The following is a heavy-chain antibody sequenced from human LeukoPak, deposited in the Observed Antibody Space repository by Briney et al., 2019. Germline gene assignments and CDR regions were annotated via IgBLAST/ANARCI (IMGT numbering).Heavy chain of an antibody. V-gene: IGHV3-74*01. CDR3: ARGETGDLLDY. CDR1: GFTSSTYW. CDR2: INTDGTSI. Sequence: GGSLRLSCAASGFTSSTYWMHWVRQAPGKGLVWVSRINTDGTSISYADSVKGRFTISRDNAKNTLYLQMNSLRAEDTAVYYCARGETGDLLDYWGQGTLVTVSS. D-gene: IGHD7-27*01. J-gene: IGHJ4*02.